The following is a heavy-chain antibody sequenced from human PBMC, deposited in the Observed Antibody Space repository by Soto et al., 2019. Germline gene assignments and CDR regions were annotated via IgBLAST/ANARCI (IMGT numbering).Heavy chain of an antibody. D-gene: IGHD4-4*01. J-gene: IGHJ4*02. CDR2: IYYSGST. Sequence: SETLSLTCTVSGGSISSGDYYWSWIRQPPGKGLEWIGYIYYSGSTYYNPSLKSRVTISVDTSKNQFSLKLSSVTAADTAVYYCARDHIRLQGIDYWGQGTLVTVSS. V-gene: IGHV4-30-4*01. CDR1: GGSISSGDYY. CDR3: ARDHIRLQGIDY.